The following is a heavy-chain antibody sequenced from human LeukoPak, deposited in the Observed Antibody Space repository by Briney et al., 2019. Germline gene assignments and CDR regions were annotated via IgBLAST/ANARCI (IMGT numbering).Heavy chain of an antibody. CDR2: IYSCGST. CDR3: ARVGGH. CDR1: GFTVSSNY. V-gene: IGHV3-53*01. J-gene: IGHJ4*02. Sequence: GGSLRLSCAASGFTVSSNYMSWVRQAPGRGLEWVSVIYSCGSTYYADSVRGRFTISRDNSKNTLYLQMNSLRVEGTAVYYCARVGGHWGQGTLVTVSS. D-gene: IGHD3-10*01.